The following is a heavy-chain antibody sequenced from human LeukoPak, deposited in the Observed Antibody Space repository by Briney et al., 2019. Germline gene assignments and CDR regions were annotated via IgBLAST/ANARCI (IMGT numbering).Heavy chain of an antibody. Sequence: SVKVSCKASGYTFTSYAISWVRQAPGQGLEWMGGIIPIFGTANYAQKFQGRVTITADKSTSTAYMELSSLRSEDTAVYYCARDADYRFWSGYRTARSYYYYMDVWGKGTTVTVSS. V-gene: IGHV1-69*06. CDR3: ARDADYRFWSGYRTARSYYYYMDV. D-gene: IGHD3-3*01. J-gene: IGHJ6*03. CDR1: GYTFTSYA. CDR2: IIPIFGTA.